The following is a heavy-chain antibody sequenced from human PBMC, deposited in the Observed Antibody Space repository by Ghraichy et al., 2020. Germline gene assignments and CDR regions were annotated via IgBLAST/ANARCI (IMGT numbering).Heavy chain of an antibody. Sequence: SETLSLTCTVSGGSISSYYWSWIRQPAGKGLEWIGRIYTSGSTNYNPSLKSRVTMSVDTSKNQFSLKLSSVTAADTAVYYCARGLDFWSGYGGWFDPWGQGTLVTVSS. J-gene: IGHJ5*02. D-gene: IGHD3-3*01. CDR3: ARGLDFWSGYGGWFDP. V-gene: IGHV4-4*07. CDR1: GGSISSYY. CDR2: IYTSGST.